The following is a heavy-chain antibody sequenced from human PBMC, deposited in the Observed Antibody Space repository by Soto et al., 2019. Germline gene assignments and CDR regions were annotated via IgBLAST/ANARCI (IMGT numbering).Heavy chain of an antibody. CDR2: IFDSGST. J-gene: IGHJ2*01. Sequence: QVQLQESGPGLVKPSQTLSLTCTVSGGSISGGVYYWSWIRQPPGKGLEWIGYIFDSGSTYYNPSLKSRVTISVGTSKNQFSLRLSSVTAADTAVYYCAREIIPLTTDGYFDLWGRGTLVTVSS. V-gene: IGHV4-30-4*01. CDR1: GGSISGGVYY. CDR3: AREIIPLTTDGYFDL. D-gene: IGHD4-17*01.